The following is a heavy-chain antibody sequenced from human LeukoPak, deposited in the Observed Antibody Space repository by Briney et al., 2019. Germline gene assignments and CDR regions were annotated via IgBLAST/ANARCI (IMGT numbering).Heavy chain of an antibody. CDR2: IYYSGST. V-gene: IGHV4-61*05. J-gene: IGHJ3*02. D-gene: IGHD3-9*01. CDR3: ARRNDILTGYSAFDI. Sequence: SETLSLTCTVSGGSISSSSYYWGWIRQPPGKGLEWIGYIYYSGSTNYNPSLKSRVTISVDTSKNQFSLKLSSVTAADTAVYYCARRNDILTGYSAFDIWGQGTMVTVSS. CDR1: GGSISSSSYY.